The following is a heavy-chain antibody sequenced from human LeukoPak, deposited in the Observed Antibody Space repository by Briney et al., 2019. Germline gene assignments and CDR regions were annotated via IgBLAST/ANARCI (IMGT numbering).Heavy chain of an antibody. CDR1: GGSLSNGDYY. CDR2: IYYSGST. CDR3: AREVAEFYYFDY. D-gene: IGHD2-15*01. Sequence: SETLSLTCSVSGGSLSNGDYYWSWIRQPPGKGLEWIGYIYYSGSTNYNPSLKSRVTISVDTSKNQFSLKLSSVTAADTAVYYCAREVAEFYYFDYWGQGTLVTVSS. J-gene: IGHJ4*02. V-gene: IGHV4-61*08.